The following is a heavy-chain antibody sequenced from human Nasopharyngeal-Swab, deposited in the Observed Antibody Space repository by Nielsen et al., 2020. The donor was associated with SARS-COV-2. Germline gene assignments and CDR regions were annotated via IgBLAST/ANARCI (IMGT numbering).Heavy chain of an antibody. CDR2: ISGGGSIT. CDR1: GFTFSSYA. D-gene: IGHD1-20*01. V-gene: IGHV3-23*01. Sequence: GESLKISCAASGFTFSSYAMSWVRQAPGKGLGWVSTISGGGSITYHADSVKGRFTISRDNSKNTVYLQVNSLRAEDTAVYYCAKRYNWNPRENYFDYWGQGTLVTVSS. J-gene: IGHJ4*02. CDR3: AKRYNWNPRENYFDY.